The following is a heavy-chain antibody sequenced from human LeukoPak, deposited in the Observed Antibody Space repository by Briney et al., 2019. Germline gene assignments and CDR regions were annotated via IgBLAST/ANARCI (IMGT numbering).Heavy chain of an antibody. CDR1: GGTFSSYA. CDR3: AREGDAFDI. CDR2: IIPIFGIA. V-gene: IGHV1-69*04. J-gene: IGHJ3*02. Sequence: ASVKVSCKASGGTFSSYAISWVRQAPGQGLEWMGRIIPIFGIANYAQKFQGKVTITADKSTSTAYMELSSLRSEDTAVYYCAREGDAFDIWGQGTMVTVSS.